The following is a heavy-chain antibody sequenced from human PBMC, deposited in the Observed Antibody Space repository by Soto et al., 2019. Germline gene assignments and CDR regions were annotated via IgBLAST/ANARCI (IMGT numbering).Heavy chain of an antibody. D-gene: IGHD4-17*01. J-gene: IGHJ4*02. CDR3: AKGGDYDLDFDS. CDR1: GFNFRSTA. Sequence: VQLLESGGGLVQPGGPLGLSCAPSGFNFRSTAMSWVRQPPGKGLEWVSAISGAGDSPFYADSVKGRFTISRDNSKIMLYLYINSLRAEDTAMYYCAKGGDYDLDFDSWGQGTPVTVSS. V-gene: IGHV3-23*01. CDR2: ISGAGDSP.